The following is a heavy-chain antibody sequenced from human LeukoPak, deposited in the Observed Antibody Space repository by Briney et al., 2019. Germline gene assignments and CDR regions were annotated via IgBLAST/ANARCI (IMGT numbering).Heavy chain of an antibody. J-gene: IGHJ4*02. Sequence: GASVKVSCKASGYTFTDYYLHWVRQAPGQGFEWMGWINPNSGDTNYAQKLQGRVTMTTDTSTSTAYMELRSLRSDDTAVYYCARVLREQDFDYWGQGTLVTVSS. D-gene: IGHD1-26*01. V-gene: IGHV1-2*02. CDR3: ARVLREQDFDY. CDR1: GYTFTDYY. CDR2: INPNSGDT.